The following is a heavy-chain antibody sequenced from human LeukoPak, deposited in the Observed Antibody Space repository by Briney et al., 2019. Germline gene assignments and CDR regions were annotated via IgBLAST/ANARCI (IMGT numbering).Heavy chain of an antibody. V-gene: IGHV3-30*04. Sequence: GGSLRLSCAASGFTFSSYATHWVRQAPGKGLEWVVVISYDGSNKYYADSVKGRFTISRDNSKNTLYLQMNSLRAEDTAVYYCARESSRRALDYWGRGTLVTVSS. J-gene: IGHJ4*02. CDR1: GFTFSSYA. CDR3: ARESSRRALDY. CDR2: ISYDGSNK.